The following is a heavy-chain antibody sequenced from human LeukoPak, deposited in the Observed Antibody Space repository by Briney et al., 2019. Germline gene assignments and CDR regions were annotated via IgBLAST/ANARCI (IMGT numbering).Heavy chain of an antibody. D-gene: IGHD5-18*01. Sequence: SETLSLTCTVSGGSISSYYWSWIRQPAGKGREWIGRIYTSGSTNDNPSLKSRVTMSVDTSKNQFSLKLSSVTAADTAVYYCAREDTAMVPHVSDYFDYWGQGTLVTVSS. CDR3: AREDTAMVPHVSDYFDY. CDR1: GGSISSYY. J-gene: IGHJ4*02. V-gene: IGHV4-4*07. CDR2: IYTSGST.